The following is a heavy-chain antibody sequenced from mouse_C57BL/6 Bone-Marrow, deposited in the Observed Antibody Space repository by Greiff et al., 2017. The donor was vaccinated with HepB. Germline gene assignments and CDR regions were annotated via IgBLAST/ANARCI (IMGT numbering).Heavy chain of an antibody. CDR2: IDPSDSYT. Sequence: QVQLQQPGAELVKPGASVKLSCKASGYTFTSYWMQWVKQRPGQGLEWIGEIDPSDSYTNYNQKFKGKATLTVDTSSSTAYMQLSSLTSEDSAVCYCASYYGSSWFAYWGQGTLVTVSA. CDR1: GYTFTSYW. D-gene: IGHD1-1*01. J-gene: IGHJ3*01. V-gene: IGHV1-50*01. CDR3: ASYYGSSWFAY.